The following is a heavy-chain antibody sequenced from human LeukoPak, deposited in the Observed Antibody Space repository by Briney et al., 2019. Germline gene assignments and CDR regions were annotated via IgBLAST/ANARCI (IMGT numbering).Heavy chain of an antibody. CDR2: ISSSSSNI. CDR3: ARDALDAFDI. V-gene: IGHV3-21*01. CDR1: GFTLGSYR. Sequence: GGSLCPSQAASGFTLGSYRMSWARQPPGKGLGWVSSISSSSSNIYYADAVKGRFTISRDNAKNSLYLQMNSLRAEDTAVYYCARDALDAFDIWGQGTMVTVSS. J-gene: IGHJ3*02.